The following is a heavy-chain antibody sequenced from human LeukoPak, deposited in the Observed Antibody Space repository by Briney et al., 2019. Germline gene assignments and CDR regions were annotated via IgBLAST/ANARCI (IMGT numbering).Heavy chain of an antibody. CDR1: GFTVSSNY. V-gene: IGHV3-53*01. CDR2: IYSGGST. D-gene: IGHD1-26*01. Sequence: GGSPRLSCAASGFTVSSNYMSWVRQAPGKGLEWVSVIYSGGSTYYADSVKGRFTISRDDSRNTLYLQMNSLRGDDTAVYYCAKDVGKWESLHFFDYWGQGTLVTVSS. CDR3: AKDVGKWESLHFFDY. J-gene: IGHJ4*02.